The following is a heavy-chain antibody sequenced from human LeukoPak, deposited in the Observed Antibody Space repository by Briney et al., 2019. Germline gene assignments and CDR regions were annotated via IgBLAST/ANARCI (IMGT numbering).Heavy chain of an antibody. V-gene: IGHV1-2*02. CDR2: INPNSGGT. J-gene: IGHJ4*02. CDR1: GYTFTGYY. D-gene: IGHD3-22*01. Sequence: ASVKVSCKASGYTFTGYYMHWVRQAPGQGLEWVGWINPNSGGTNYAQKFQGRVTMTRDTSISTAYMELSRLRSDDTAVYYCARDFYYYDSSGYYYIDYWGQGTLVTVSS. CDR3: ARDFYYYDSSGYYYIDY.